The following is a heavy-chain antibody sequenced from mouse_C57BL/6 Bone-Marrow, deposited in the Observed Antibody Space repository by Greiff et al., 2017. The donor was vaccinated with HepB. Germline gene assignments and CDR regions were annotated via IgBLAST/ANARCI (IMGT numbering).Heavy chain of an antibody. CDR1: GFNIKNTY. D-gene: IGHD1-1*01. V-gene: IGHV14-3*01. CDR2: IDPANGNT. Sequence: EVQLVESVAELVRPGASVKLSCTASGFNIKNTYMHWVKQRPEQGLEWIGRIDPANGNTKYAPKFQGKATITADTSSNTAYLQLSSLTSEDTAIYYCAIDYYGTPAWFAYWGQGTLVTVSA. J-gene: IGHJ3*01. CDR3: AIDYYGTPAWFAY.